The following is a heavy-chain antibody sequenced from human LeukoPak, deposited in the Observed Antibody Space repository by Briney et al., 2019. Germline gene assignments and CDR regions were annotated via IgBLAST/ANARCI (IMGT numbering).Heavy chain of an antibody. CDR1: GGSFSGYY. V-gene: IGHV4-34*09. Sequence: SETLSLTCAVYGGSFSGYYWSWIRQPPGKGLEWIGEINHSGSTNYNPSLKSRVTISVDTSKNQFSLKLSSVTAADTAVYYCARDLRVTTMVRGVIIQAFDIWGQGTMVTVSS. CDR3: ARDLRVTTMVRGVIIQAFDI. CDR2: INHSGST. D-gene: IGHD3-10*01. J-gene: IGHJ3*02.